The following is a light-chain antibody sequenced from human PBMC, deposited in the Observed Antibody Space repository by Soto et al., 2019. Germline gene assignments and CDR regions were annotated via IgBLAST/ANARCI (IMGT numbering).Light chain of an antibody. CDR1: QSISTY. Sequence: DIQMTQSPSSQSASIGDRITITCQASQSISTYLNWYQQKPGKAPSLLIYGASTLQSGVPSRFSGSGSATDFTLTISSLQPEDFATYYCQQTFITPPLTFGGGTKVEIK. V-gene: IGKV1-39*01. CDR3: QQTFITPPLT. CDR2: GAS. J-gene: IGKJ4*01.